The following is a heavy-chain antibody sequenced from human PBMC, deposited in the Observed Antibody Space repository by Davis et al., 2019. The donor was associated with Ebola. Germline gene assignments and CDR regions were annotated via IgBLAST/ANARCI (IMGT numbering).Heavy chain of an antibody. Sequence: ASVKVSCKASGYTFTGYYMHWVRQAPGQGLEWMGWINPNSGGTNYAQKFQGRVTMTRDTSISTAYMELSRLRSDDTAVYYCARVIGYYYDSSGWFDPWGQGTLVTVSS. V-gene: IGHV1-2*02. CDR1: GYTFTGYY. J-gene: IGHJ5*02. D-gene: IGHD3-22*01. CDR2: INPNSGGT. CDR3: ARVIGYYYDSSGWFDP.